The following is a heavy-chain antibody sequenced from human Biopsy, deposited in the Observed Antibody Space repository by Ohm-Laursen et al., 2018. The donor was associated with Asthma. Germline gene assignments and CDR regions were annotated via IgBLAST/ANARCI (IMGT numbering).Heavy chain of an antibody. CDR1: GGTFNTYV. CDR3: ARKSGSCISRTCYSLDF. D-gene: IGHD2-2*01. V-gene: IGHV1-69*01. Sequence: SSVKVSCKSLGGTFNTYVIGWVRQAPGQGLEWMGGINSVFGTTNYPQKFQDRVTITADDSTSTVYMELSSLRSEDTAVYYCARKSGSCISRTCYSLDFWGQGTLVTVSS. J-gene: IGHJ4*02. CDR2: INSVFGTT.